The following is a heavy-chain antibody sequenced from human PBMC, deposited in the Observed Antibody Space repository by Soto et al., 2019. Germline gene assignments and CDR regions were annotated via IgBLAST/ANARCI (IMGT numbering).Heavy chain of an antibody. D-gene: IGHD1-26*01. CDR1: GFTSSSYG. Sequence: PGGPLRLSCAASGFTSSSYGMHWLRQAPGKGLEWVAVISYDGSNKYYADSVKGRFTISRDNSKNTLYLQMNSLRAEDTAVYYCAKDRAKWELLYGYYYGMDVWGQGTTVTVSS. CDR2: ISYDGSNK. CDR3: AKDRAKWELLYGYYYGMDV. J-gene: IGHJ6*02. V-gene: IGHV3-30*18.